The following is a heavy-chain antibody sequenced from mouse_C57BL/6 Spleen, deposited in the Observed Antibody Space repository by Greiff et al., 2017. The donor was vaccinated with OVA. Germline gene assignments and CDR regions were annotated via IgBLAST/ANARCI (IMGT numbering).Heavy chain of an antibody. CDR3: ATRTGTSPSFAY. CDR1: GFSLTSYG. Sequence: ESGPGLVAPSQSLSITCTVSGFSLTSYGVDWVRQSPGKGLEWLGVIWGVGSTNYNSALKSRLSISKDNSKSQVFLKMNSLQTDDTAMYYCATRTGTSPSFAYWGQGTLVTVSA. CDR2: IWGVGST. D-gene: IGHD4-1*01. V-gene: IGHV2-6*01. J-gene: IGHJ3*01.